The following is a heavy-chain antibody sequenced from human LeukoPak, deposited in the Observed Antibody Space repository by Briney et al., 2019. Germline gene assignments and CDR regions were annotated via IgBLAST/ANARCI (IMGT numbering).Heavy chain of an antibody. J-gene: IGHJ5*02. CDR1: GGSISSSSYY. CDR3: ARELGSSTYNWFDP. D-gene: IGHD6-13*01. V-gene: IGHV4-39*07. CDR2: IYTSGST. Sequence: SETLSLTCTVSGGSISSSSYYWGWIRQPPGKGLEWIGSIYTSGSTNYNPSLKSRVTMSVDTSKNQFSLKLSSVTAADTAVYYCARELGSSTYNWFDPWGQGTLVTVSS.